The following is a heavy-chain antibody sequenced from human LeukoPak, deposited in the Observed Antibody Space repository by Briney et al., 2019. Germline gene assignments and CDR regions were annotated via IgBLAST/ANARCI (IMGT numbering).Heavy chain of an antibody. Sequence: GGSLRLSCAASGFTFNSFAMNWVRQAPGKGLEWVSSISGSDGTSHYADFVKGRFTISRDNSKNTLYLQMNSLRAEDTAVYYCAKDDSGYDGFDYWGQGTLVTVSS. CDR1: GFTFNSFA. CDR3: AKDDSGYDGFDY. D-gene: IGHD5-12*01. V-gene: IGHV3-23*01. CDR2: ISGSDGTS. J-gene: IGHJ4*02.